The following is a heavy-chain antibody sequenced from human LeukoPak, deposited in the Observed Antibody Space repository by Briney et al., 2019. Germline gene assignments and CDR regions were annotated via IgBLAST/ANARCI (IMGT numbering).Heavy chain of an antibody. D-gene: IGHD6-13*01. Sequence: GGFLRLSCAASGFTFSSYAMSWVRQAPGKGLEWVSVIYSGGSTYYADSVKGRFTISRDNSKNTLYLQMNSLRAEDTAVYYCAREGSGSSSWFDYWGQGTLVTVSS. CDR1: GFTFSSYA. J-gene: IGHJ4*02. CDR3: AREGSGSSSWFDY. V-gene: IGHV3-66*01. CDR2: IYSGGST.